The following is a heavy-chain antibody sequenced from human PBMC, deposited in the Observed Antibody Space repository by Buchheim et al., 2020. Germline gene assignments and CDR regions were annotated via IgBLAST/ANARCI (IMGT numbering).Heavy chain of an antibody. CDR2: IYSGGST. CDR3: ARLHGSYYLYYFDY. V-gene: IGHV3-66*01. Sequence: EVQLVESGGGLVQPGGSLRLSCAASGFTVSSNYMSWVRQAPGKGLEWVSVIYSGGSTYYADSGKGRFTISRDNSKNTLYLQMNSLRAEDTAVYYCARLHGSYYLYYFDYWGQGTL. CDR1: GFTVSSNY. J-gene: IGHJ4*02. D-gene: IGHD1-26*01.